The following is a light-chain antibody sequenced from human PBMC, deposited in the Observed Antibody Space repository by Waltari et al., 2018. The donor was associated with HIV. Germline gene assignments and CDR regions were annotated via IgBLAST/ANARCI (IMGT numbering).Light chain of an antibody. Sequence: QSVLTQPPSVSAAPGPKVSISCPGSRSNIGTTYVSWYQQLPGTDPKLLIYEDDRRPSGIPDRFSATKSGASATLDITGLQIGDEADYYCGTWDRSLTTGLFGGGTKLTVL. J-gene: IGLJ3*02. CDR3: GTWDRSLTTGL. CDR1: RSNIGTTY. CDR2: EDD. V-gene: IGLV1-51*02.